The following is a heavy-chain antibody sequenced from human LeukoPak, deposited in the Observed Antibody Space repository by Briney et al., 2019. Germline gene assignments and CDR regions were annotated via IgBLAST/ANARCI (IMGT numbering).Heavy chain of an antibody. J-gene: IGHJ3*02. D-gene: IGHD2-15*01. CDR3: VRRGFCSGDNCFSHAFDI. V-gene: IGHV5-51*01. Sequence: GESLKISCRASGYSFSNYWIAWVRQMPGKGLEWMGIIYPDDSDTKYSPSFEGQVTFSSDKSISTVYLQWSSLKASDTAMYYCVRRGFCSGDNCFSHAFDIWGQGTMVTVSS. CDR2: IYPDDSDT. CDR1: GYSFSNYW.